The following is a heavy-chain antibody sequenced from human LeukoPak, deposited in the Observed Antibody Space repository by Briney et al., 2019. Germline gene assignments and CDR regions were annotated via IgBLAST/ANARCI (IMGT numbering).Heavy chain of an antibody. CDR2: IHHSGST. D-gene: IGHD3-22*01. V-gene: IGHV4-4*02. CDR3: ARATYYYDSRGYLLDY. Sequence: PSGTLSLTCAVSGGSISSNNWWRWVRQPPGGGQWRGGEIHHSGSTNYNPSLKSRVTISVDKSKNQFSLKLSSVTAADTAMYHCARATYYYDSRGYLLDYWGQGTRVTVPA. CDR1: GGSISSNNW. J-gene: IGHJ4*02.